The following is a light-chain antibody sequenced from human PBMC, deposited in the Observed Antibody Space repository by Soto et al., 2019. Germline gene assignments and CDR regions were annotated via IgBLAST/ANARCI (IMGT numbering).Light chain of an antibody. CDR2: GAS. Sequence: EILMTQSPATLSVSPGERVTLSCRASQSVSSYLAWYQQKPGQPPRLLIYGASTRATGIPARFSGSGSGTEFTLAIGSLQSEDFAVSDGQQYNNWPRTFGQGAKVEIK. CDR3: QQYNNWPRT. V-gene: IGKV3-15*01. CDR1: QSVSSY. J-gene: IGKJ1*01.